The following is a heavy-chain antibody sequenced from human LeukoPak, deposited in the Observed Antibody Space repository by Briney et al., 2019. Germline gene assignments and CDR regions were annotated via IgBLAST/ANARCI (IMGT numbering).Heavy chain of an antibody. CDR2: ISAYNGNT. Sequence: GASVKVSCMASGYAFTSYGISWVRQAPGQGLEWMGWISAYNGNTNYAQKLQGRVTMTTDTSTSTAYMELRSLRSDDTAVYYCASRAFWSGYPPYYYYGMDVWGQGTTVTVSS. CDR1: GYAFTSYG. D-gene: IGHD3-3*01. J-gene: IGHJ6*02. CDR3: ASRAFWSGYPPYYYYGMDV. V-gene: IGHV1-18*01.